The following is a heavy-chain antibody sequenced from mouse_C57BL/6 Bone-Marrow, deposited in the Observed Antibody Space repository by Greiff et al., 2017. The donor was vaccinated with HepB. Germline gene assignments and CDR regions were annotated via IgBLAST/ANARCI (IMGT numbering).Heavy chain of an antibody. V-gene: IGHV1-64*01. Sequence: QVHVKQPGAELVKPGASVKLSCKASGYTFTSYWMHWVKQRPGQGLEWIGMIHPNSGSTNYNEKFKSKATLTVDKSSSTAYMQLSSLTSEDSAVYYCARWGVVAPYAMDYWGQGTSVTVSS. CDR1: GYTFTSYW. D-gene: IGHD1-1*01. CDR2: IHPNSGST. J-gene: IGHJ4*01. CDR3: ARWGVVAPYAMDY.